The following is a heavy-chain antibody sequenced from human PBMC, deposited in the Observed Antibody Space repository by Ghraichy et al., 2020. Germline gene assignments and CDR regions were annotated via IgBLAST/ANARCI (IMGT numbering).Heavy chain of an antibody. Sequence: ASLKVSCKVSGYTLTELSMHWVRQAPGKGLEWMGGFDPEDGETIYAQKFQGRVTMTEDTSTDTAYMELSSLRSEDTAVYYCATWGRDTAMVWDTPIPYYYYGMDVWGQGTTVTVSS. CDR1: GYTLTELS. CDR3: ATWGRDTAMVWDTPIPYYYYGMDV. V-gene: IGHV1-24*01. J-gene: IGHJ6*02. CDR2: FDPEDGET. D-gene: IGHD5-18*01.